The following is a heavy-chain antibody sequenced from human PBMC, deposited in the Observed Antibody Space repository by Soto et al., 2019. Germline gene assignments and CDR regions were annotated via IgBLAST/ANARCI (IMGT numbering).Heavy chain of an antibody. D-gene: IGHD6-13*01. Sequence: EVQLVESGGGLVQPGGSLRLSCAASGFTFSSYWMSWVRQAPGKGLEWVANIKQDGSEKYYVDSVKGRFTISRDNAKNXXYLQMNSLRAEDTAVYYCATYSSSWYEDYYYGMDVWGQGTTVTVSS. J-gene: IGHJ6*02. CDR3: ATYSSSWYEDYYYGMDV. CDR2: IKQDGSEK. V-gene: IGHV3-7*01. CDR1: GFTFSSYW.